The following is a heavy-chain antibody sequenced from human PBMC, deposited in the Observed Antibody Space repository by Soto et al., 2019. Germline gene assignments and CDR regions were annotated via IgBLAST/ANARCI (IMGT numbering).Heavy chain of an antibody. D-gene: IGHD3-10*01. CDR1: GFNLRQYV. J-gene: IGHJ6*02. Sequence: GGTLRLSCAASGFNLRQYVLSWVRQAPGKGLAWVSTISGSGGSTWYPDSVKGRFTISRDNSKNTLYLQMISLRAEDTAVYYCAKGRGSGSDYPYYYGMDVWGQGTTVTVSS. CDR2: ISGSGGST. CDR3: AKGRGSGSDYPYYYGMDV. V-gene: IGHV3-23*01.